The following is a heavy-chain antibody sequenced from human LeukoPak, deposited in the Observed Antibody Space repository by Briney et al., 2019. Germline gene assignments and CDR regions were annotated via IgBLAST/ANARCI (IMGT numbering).Heavy chain of an antibody. Sequence: SETLSLTCTVSGGSISSYYWSWIRQPPGKGLECIGYIYYSGSTNYNPSLKSRVTISVDTSKNQFSLKLSSVTAADTAVYYCARETSQKGAHYMDVWGKGTTVTISS. D-gene: IGHD3-16*01. CDR2: IYYSGST. V-gene: IGHV4-59*01. J-gene: IGHJ6*03. CDR3: ARETSQKGAHYMDV. CDR1: GGSISSYY.